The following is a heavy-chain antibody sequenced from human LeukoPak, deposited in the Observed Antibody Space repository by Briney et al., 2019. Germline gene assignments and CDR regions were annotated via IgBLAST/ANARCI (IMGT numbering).Heavy chain of an antibody. J-gene: IGHJ4*02. CDR2: ISAYNGNT. CDR3: ASGYCSSTSCYTPPFDY. D-gene: IGHD2-2*02. CDR1: GGTFSSYA. V-gene: IGHV1-18*01. Sequence: ASVKVSCKASGGTFSSYAISWVRQAPGQGLEWMGWISAYNGNTNYAQKLQGRVTMTTDTSTSTAYMELRSLRSDDTAVYYCASGYCSSTSCYTPPFDYWGQGTLVTVSS.